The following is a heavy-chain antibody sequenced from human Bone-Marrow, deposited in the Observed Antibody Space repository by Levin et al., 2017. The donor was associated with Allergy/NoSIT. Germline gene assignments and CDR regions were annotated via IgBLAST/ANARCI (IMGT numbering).Heavy chain of an antibody. CDR3: GKNRGVEGGYYMEV. Sequence: PGGSLRLSCAVSGFTFSDHHMDWVRQAPGKGLEWLGRSRNKSKSYTTEYAASVKGRFTISRDDSKTSLYLQMNSLGIEDTAVYYCGKNRGVEGGYYMEVWGKGTTVTVSS. CDR1: GFTFSDHH. CDR2: SRNKSKSYTT. V-gene: IGHV3-72*01. D-gene: IGHD2-15*01. J-gene: IGHJ6*03.